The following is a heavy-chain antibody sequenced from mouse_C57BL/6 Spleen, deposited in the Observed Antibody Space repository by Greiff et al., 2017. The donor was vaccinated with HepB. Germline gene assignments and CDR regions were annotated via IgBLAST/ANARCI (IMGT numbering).Heavy chain of an antibody. Sequence: VQLQQSGAELARPGASVKLSCKASGYTFTSYGISWVKQRTGQGLEWIGEIYPRSGNTYYNEKFKGKATLTADKSSSTAYMELRSLTSEDSAVYFCARRGTTGPLYFDVWGTGTTVTVSS. D-gene: IGHD1-1*01. J-gene: IGHJ1*03. CDR2: IYPRSGNT. CDR3: ARRGTTGPLYFDV. V-gene: IGHV1-81*01. CDR1: GYTFTSYG.